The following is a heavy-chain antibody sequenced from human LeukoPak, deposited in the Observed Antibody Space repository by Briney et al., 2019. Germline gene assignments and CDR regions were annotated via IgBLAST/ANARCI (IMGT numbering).Heavy chain of an antibody. J-gene: IGHJ4*02. CDR3: ARADYYDSSGPDY. CDR2: ISYDGSNK. CDR1: GFTFSSYA. D-gene: IGHD3-22*01. V-gene: IGHV3-30-3*01. Sequence: GGSLRLSCAASGFTFSSYAMHWVRQAPGKGLEWVAVISYDGSNKYYADSVKGRFTISRDNSKNTLYLQMNSLRAEDTAVYYCARADYYDSSGPDYWGQGTLVTVSS.